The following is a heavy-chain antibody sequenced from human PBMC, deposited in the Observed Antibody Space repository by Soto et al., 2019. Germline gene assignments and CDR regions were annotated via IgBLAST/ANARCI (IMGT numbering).Heavy chain of an antibody. CDR1: GGSFSGYY. CDR3: ARDGIVATSHDAFDI. CDR2: INHSGST. D-gene: IGHD5-12*01. Sequence: SETLSLTCAVYGGSFSGYYWSWIRQPPGKGLEWIGEINHSGSTNYNPPLKSRITISVDTSKNQFSLKLSSVTAADTAVYYCARDGIVATSHDAFDIWGQGTMVTVSS. J-gene: IGHJ3*02. V-gene: IGHV4-34*01.